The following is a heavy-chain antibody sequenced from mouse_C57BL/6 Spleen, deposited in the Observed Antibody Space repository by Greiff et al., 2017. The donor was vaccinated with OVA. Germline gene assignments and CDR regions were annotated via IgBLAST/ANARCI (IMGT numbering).Heavy chain of an antibody. CDR3: ARGATVVAYYFDY. J-gene: IGHJ2*01. CDR2: IYPGSGRT. D-gene: IGHD1-1*01. V-gene: IGHV1-55*01. Sequence: QLQLKQPGAELLKPGASVKMSCKASGYTFTSYWITWVKQKPGQGLEWIGDIYPGSGRTNYNEKFKSKATLTVDTSSSTAYMQLSSLTSEDSAVYYCARGATVVAYYFDYWGQGTTLTVSS. CDR1: GYTFTSYW.